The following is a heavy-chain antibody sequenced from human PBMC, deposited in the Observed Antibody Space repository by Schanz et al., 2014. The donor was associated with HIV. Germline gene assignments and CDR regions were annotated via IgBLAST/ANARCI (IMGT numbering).Heavy chain of an antibody. CDR3: AKDVTTVRTYGMDV. Sequence: DVQLVESGGGLVKRGGSLRLSCAASGFTFNNYGVNWVRQAPGKGLEWVSSITWNSGTIVYADSVKGRFTISRDNAKDSLILQMNSLRAEDTAVYYCAKDVTTVRTYGMDVWGRGTTVTVS. V-gene: IGHV3-9*01. CDR1: GFTFNNYG. J-gene: IGHJ6*02. CDR2: ITWNSGTI. D-gene: IGHD4-4*01.